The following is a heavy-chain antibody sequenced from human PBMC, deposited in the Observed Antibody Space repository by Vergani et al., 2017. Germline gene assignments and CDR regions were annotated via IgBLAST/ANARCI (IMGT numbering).Heavy chain of an antibody. D-gene: IGHD1-7*01. J-gene: IGHJ3*02. CDR2: IWYDGSNK. CDR3: ARDGRDNWNYGDAFDI. Sequence: QVQLVESGGGVVQPGRSLRLSCAASGFTFSSYGMHWVRQAPGKGLEWVAVIWYDGSNKYYADSVKGRFTISRDNSKNTLYLQMNSLRAEDTAVYYCARDGRDNWNYGDAFDIWGQGTMVTVSS. V-gene: IGHV3-33*01. CDR1: GFTFSSYG.